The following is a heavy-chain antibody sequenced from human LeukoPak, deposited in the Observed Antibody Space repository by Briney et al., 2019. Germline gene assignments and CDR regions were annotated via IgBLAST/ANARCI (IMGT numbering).Heavy chain of an antibody. CDR2: ISPGDSDT. Sequence: GESLKISCRGSGYIFTSYWIGWVRQMPGNGLEWMGIISPGDSDTAYSPSFQGQVTISADKSINTAYLQWSSLKASDTAMYYCARRNGYNAGALDFDYWGQGTLVTVSS. CDR3: ARRNGYNAGALDFDY. V-gene: IGHV5-51*01. J-gene: IGHJ4*02. CDR1: GYIFTSYW. D-gene: IGHD5-24*01.